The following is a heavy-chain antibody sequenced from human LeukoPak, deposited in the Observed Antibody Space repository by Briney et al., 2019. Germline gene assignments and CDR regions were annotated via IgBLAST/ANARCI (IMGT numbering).Heavy chain of an antibody. D-gene: IGHD3-3*01. CDR1: GFTFSSYS. V-gene: IGHV4-34*01. Sequence: LRLSCAASGFTFSSYSMDWVRQAPGKGLEWIGEINHSGSTNYNPSLKSRVTISVDTSKNQFSLKLSSVTAADTAVYYCARGRTYYDSWSGYLRYNWFDPWGQGTLVTVSS. J-gene: IGHJ5*02. CDR2: INHSGST. CDR3: ARGRTYYDSWSGYLRYNWFDP.